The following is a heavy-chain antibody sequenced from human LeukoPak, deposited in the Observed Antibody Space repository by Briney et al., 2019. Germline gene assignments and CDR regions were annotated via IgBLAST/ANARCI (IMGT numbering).Heavy chain of an antibody. CDR2: VSYNDIT. J-gene: IGHJ5*01. CDR1: GASVTATNYY. V-gene: IGHV4-39*01. Sequence: SETLSLTCTVSGASVTATNYYWAWIRQPPGKGLEWLGTVSYNDITYYNPSLLGRVAVSRGTSKTRFSLDLTSVTTEDTAVYFCARNLRGLPSDSWGRRILVTVTS. CDR3: ARNLRGLPSDS. D-gene: IGHD4-17*01.